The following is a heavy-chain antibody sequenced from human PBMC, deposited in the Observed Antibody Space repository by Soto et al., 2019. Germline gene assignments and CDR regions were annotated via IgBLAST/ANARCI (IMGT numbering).Heavy chain of an antibody. CDR2: INPNSGGT. J-gene: IGHJ6*02. CDR3: ARGPENYYGSGSYYYGMDV. V-gene: IGHV1-2*04. Sequence: QVQLVQSGAEVKKPGASVKVSCKASGYTFTGYYMHWVRQAPGQGLEWMGWINPNSGGTNYAQKFQGWVTMTRDTSISTADMELSRLRSDDTAVYYCARGPENYYGSGSYYYGMDVWGQGTTVTVSS. D-gene: IGHD3-10*01. CDR1: GYTFTGYY.